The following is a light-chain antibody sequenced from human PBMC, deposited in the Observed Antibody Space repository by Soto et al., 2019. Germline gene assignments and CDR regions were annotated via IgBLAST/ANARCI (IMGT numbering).Light chain of an antibody. J-gene: IGLJ1*01. CDR3: SSYAGSNNLYV. CDR1: SSDVGGYNY. V-gene: IGLV2-8*01. CDR2: EVS. Sequence: QSALTQRPSASGSPGQSVTISCTGTSSDVGGYNYVSWYQQHPGKAPKLMIYEVSKRPSGVPDRFSGSKSGNTASLTVSGLQAEDEADYYCSSYAGSNNLYVFGTGTKVTVL.